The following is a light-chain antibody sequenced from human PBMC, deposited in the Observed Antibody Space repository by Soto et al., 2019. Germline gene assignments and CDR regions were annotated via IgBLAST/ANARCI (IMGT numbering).Light chain of an antibody. Sequence: DIQMTQSPSSVAASAGDRVTITCRASQGINIWLAWYQQNPGKAPKLLIYAASSLQRGVPARFSGSGSGTEVTLTLNSLQPEDFATYYCQHTDPFQLAVVGGTKLEIK. V-gene: IGKV1-12*01. CDR1: QGINIW. J-gene: IGKJ4*01. CDR2: AAS. CDR3: QHTDPFQLA.